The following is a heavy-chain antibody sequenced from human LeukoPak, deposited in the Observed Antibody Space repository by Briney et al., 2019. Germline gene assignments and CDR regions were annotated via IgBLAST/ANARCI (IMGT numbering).Heavy chain of an antibody. CDR3: ARLATRYFDWSLNYYYYMDV. V-gene: IGHV4-34*01. D-gene: IGHD3-9*01. J-gene: IGHJ6*03. CDR2: INHSGST. CDR1: GGSFSGYY. Sequence: TSETLSLTCAVYGGSFSGYYWSWIRQPPGKGLEWIGEINHSGSTNYNPSLKSRVTISVDTSKNQFSLKLSSVTAADTAVYYCARLATRYFDWSLNYYYYMDVWGKGTTVTISS.